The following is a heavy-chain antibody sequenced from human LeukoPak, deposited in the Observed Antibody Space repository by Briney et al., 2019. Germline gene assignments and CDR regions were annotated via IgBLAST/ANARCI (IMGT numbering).Heavy chain of an antibody. V-gene: IGHV3-64D*09. Sequence: GGSLRLSCSASGFIFSSYAMHWVRQAPGKRLEYVSAISSSGGSTYYADSVKGRFTISRDNSKNTLYLQMSSLRAEDTAVYYCVKGSGPQLALDYWGQGILVTVSS. CDR3: VKGSGPQLALDY. J-gene: IGHJ4*02. CDR2: ISSSGGST. CDR1: GFIFSSYA. D-gene: IGHD6-13*01.